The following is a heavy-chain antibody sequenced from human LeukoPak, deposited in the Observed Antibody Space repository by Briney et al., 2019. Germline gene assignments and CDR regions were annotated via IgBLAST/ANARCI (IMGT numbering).Heavy chain of an antibody. J-gene: IGHJ4*02. CDR2: ISGSGDST. Sequence: GGSLRLSCAASGFTFSNYAMRWVRQAPGKGLEWVSGISGSGDSTYYADSVKGRFTISRDNSKNTLYLQMNSLRAEDTAVYYCAKGIIPAAAGPIDYWGQGTLVTVSS. V-gene: IGHV3-23*01. CDR3: AKGIIPAAAGPIDY. CDR1: GFTFSNYA. D-gene: IGHD6-13*01.